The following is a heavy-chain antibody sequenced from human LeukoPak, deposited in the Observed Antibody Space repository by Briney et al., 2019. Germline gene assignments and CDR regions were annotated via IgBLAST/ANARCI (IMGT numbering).Heavy chain of an antibody. CDR3: ARSANYDFLSGLDY. CDR2: IYSSGST. D-gene: IGHD3-3*01. Sequence: KSSETLSLTCTVSGGSISSYYWNRIRQPAGKGLEWIGRIYSSGSTNYNPSLKSRVTMSVDTSKNQFSLKVNSVTAADTAVYYCARSANYDFLSGLDYWGRGTLVTVSS. CDR1: GGSISSYY. J-gene: IGHJ4*02. V-gene: IGHV4-4*07.